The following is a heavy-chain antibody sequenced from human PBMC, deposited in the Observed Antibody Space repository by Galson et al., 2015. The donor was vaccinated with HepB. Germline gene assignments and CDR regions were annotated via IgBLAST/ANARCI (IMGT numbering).Heavy chain of an antibody. V-gene: IGHV3-23*01. CDR2: ISGSGGST. CDR3: ASGYSSGWYLRGHAFDI. CDR1: GFTFSSYA. Sequence: SLRLSCAASGFTFSSYAMSWVRQAPGKGLEWVSAISGSGGSTYYADSVKGRFTISRDNSKNTLYLQMNSLRAEDTAVYYCASGYSSGWYLRGHAFDIWGQGTMVTVSS. D-gene: IGHD6-19*01. J-gene: IGHJ3*02.